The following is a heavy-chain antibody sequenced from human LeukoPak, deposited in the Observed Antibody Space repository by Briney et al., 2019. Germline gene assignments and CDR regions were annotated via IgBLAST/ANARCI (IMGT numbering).Heavy chain of an antibody. V-gene: IGHV1-46*01. CDR3: ARDLRSDSNWFDP. CDR2: IIPSGGST. Sequence: WASVKVSCKASGYTFTSYYIHWVRQAPGQGLEWMGVIIPSGGSTSYAPRFQGRVTMTRDTSTSTLYMELSSLKSEDTAVYYCARDLRSDSNWFDPWGQGTLVTVSS. J-gene: IGHJ5*02. CDR1: GYTFTSYY. D-gene: IGHD1-26*01.